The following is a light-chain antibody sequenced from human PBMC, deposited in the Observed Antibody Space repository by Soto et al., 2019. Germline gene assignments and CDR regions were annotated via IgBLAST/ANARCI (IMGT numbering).Light chain of an antibody. CDR3: QQYNSYSGT. V-gene: IGKV1-5*01. CDR2: DAS. Sequence: DIQMTQSPSTLSASVGDRVTITCRASQSISSWLAWYQQEPGKAPKLLIYDASSLESGVPSRFSGSGSGTEFTLTISSLQPDDFVTYYCQQYNSYSGTFGQGTKVEIK. J-gene: IGKJ1*01. CDR1: QSISSW.